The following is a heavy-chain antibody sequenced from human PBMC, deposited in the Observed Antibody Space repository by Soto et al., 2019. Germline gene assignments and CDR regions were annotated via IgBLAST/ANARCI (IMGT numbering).Heavy chain of an antibody. CDR3: ARPRGRYFDL. D-gene: IGHD3-10*01. CDR1: GGSFSGYY. Sequence: QVQLQQWGAGLLKPSETLSLTCAVYGGSFSGYYWSWIRQPPGKGLEGIGEINHSGSTNYNPSLKSRVTISVDTSKNQFSLKLSSVTAADTAVYYCARPRGRYFDLWGRGTLVTVSS. J-gene: IGHJ2*01. CDR2: INHSGST. V-gene: IGHV4-34*01.